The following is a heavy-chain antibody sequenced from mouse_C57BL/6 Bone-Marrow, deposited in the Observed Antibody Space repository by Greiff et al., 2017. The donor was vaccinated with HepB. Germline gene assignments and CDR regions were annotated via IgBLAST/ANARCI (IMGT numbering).Heavy chain of an antibody. CDR2: IYPGDGDT. J-gene: IGHJ3*01. CDR1: GYAFSSYW. V-gene: IGHV1-82*01. CDR3: ARCADGYDGLFAY. Sequence: QVQLKESGPELVKPGASVKISCKASGYAFSSYWMNWVKQRPGTGLEWIGRIYPGDGDTNYNGKFKGKATLTADKSSSTAYMQLSSLTSEDSAVYCCARCADGYDGLFAYWGQGTLVTVSA. D-gene: IGHD2-2*01.